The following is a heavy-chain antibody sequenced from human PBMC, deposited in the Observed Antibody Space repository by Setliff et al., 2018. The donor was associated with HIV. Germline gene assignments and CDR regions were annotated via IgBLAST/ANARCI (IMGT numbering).Heavy chain of an antibody. V-gene: IGHV3-48*01. CDR1: GFAFSDNP. CDR2: IRGKSDII. CDR3: ARDPYPYFDYGDWYFDL. J-gene: IGHJ2*01. Sequence: GGSLRLSCVASSGFAFSDNPMNWVRQAPGKGLEWISHIRGKSDIIKYAESVMGRFTISRDNAKNSLYLEMNSLRAEDTAVYYCARDPYPYFDYGDWYFDLWGRGTLVT. D-gene: IGHD4-17*01.